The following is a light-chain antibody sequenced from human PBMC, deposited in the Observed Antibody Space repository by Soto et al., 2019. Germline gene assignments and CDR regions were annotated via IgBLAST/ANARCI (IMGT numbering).Light chain of an antibody. CDR3: QQYDNLLFT. Sequence: DIQMTQSPSSLSASVGDRVTITCQASQDISKYLNWYQQKPGKAPKLLIYDASNLETGVPSRFSGSGSGTDFTFTISSLQPEDIATYYCQQYDNLLFTFGPGTKVDIK. CDR1: QDISKY. V-gene: IGKV1-33*01. J-gene: IGKJ3*01. CDR2: DAS.